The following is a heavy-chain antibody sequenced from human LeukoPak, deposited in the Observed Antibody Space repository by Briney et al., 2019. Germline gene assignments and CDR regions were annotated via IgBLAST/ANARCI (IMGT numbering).Heavy chain of an antibody. V-gene: IGHV5-51*01. CDR1: GYSFTSCW. D-gene: IGHD3-22*01. CDR3: AGGGNYYDSSGYYDLVN. Sequence: GESLKISCKGSGYSFTSCWIGWVRQMPGKGLEWMGIIYPGDSDTRYSPSFQGQVTISADKSISTAYLQWSSLKASDTAMYYCAGGGNYYDSSGYYDLVNWGQGTLVTVSS. CDR2: IYPGDSDT. J-gene: IGHJ4*02.